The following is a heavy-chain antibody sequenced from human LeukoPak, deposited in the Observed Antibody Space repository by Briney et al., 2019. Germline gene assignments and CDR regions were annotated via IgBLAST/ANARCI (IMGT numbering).Heavy chain of an antibody. J-gene: IGHJ4*02. Sequence: GGSLRFSCAASGFIFNNYAMSWVRQAPGKGLEWVSAISESGGETYHADSVKGRFTISRDTSKSTLYLQLNSLRAEDTAIYYCAKGIDSTGYYPFDYWGQGTLVTVSS. CDR1: GFIFNNYA. V-gene: IGHV3-23*01. CDR2: ISESGGET. CDR3: AKGIDSTGYYPFDY. D-gene: IGHD3-22*01.